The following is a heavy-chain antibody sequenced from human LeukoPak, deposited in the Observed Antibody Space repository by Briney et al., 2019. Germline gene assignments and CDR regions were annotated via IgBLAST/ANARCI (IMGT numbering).Heavy chain of an antibody. CDR2: ISNSGGST. Sequence: PGGSLRLSCAASGFTFSSYAMSWVRQAPGKGLEWVSVISNSGGSTFYADSVKGRFTISRDNSKNTLYLQVNSLRAEDTAVYFCTTWVGAHFDFWGQGTLVTVSS. D-gene: IGHD1-26*01. V-gene: IGHV3-23*01. CDR1: GFTFSSYA. CDR3: TTWVGAHFDF. J-gene: IGHJ4*02.